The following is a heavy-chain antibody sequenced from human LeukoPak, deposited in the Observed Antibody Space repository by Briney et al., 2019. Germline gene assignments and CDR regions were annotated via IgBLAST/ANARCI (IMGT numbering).Heavy chain of an antibody. J-gene: IGHJ4*02. Sequence: PSETLSLTCAVYGGSFSGYYWSWLRQPPGKGLEWIGEINHSGSTNYNPSLKSRVTISVDTSKSQFSLKLSSVTAADTAVYYCARLGQYFDYWGQGTLVTVSS. CDR1: GGSFSGYY. V-gene: IGHV4-34*01. CDR3: ARLGQYFDY. CDR2: INHSGST.